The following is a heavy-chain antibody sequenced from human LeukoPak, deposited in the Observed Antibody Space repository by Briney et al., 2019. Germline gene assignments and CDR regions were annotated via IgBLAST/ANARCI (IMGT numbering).Heavy chain of an antibody. D-gene: IGHD6-13*01. J-gene: IGHJ6*03. Sequence: SETLSLTCTVSGGSISGYYWSWIRQPPGKGLEWIGEINHSGSTNYNPSLKSRVTISVDTSKNQFSLKLSSVTAADTAVYYCARGGYSSSWGYYYYMDVWGKGTTVTVSS. CDR3: ARGGYSSSWGYYYYMDV. V-gene: IGHV4-34*01. CDR1: GGSISGYY. CDR2: INHSGST.